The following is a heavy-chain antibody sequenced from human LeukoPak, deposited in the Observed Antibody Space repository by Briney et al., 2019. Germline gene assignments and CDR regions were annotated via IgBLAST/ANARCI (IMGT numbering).Heavy chain of an antibody. V-gene: IGHV4-59*01. J-gene: IGHJ1*01. CDR1: GGSISSYY. Sequence: SETLSLTCTVSGGSISSYYWSWIRQPPGKGLEWVGYIYYSGSTNYNPSLKSRVTISVDTSKNQFSLKLSSVTAADTAVYYCARGDYDFWSGSFQHWGQGTLVTVSS. CDR3: ARGDYDFWSGSFQH. D-gene: IGHD3-3*01. CDR2: IYYSGST.